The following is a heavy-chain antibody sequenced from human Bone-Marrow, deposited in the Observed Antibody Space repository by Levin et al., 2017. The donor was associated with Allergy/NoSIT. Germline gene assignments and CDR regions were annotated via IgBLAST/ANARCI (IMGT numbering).Heavy chain of an antibody. CDR3: TRLPLWFGDFAHFDY. V-gene: IGHV4-30-2*01. J-gene: IGHJ4*02. CDR2: INHEEST. CDR1: GGSISRGAYS. D-gene: IGHD3-10*01. Sequence: TSETLSLTCAVSGGSISRGAYSWGWVRQPPGKGLEWIGYINHEESTYHNPSLKSRVTISLDKPKNRFSLNLSAVTAADTAVYYCTRLPLWFGDFAHFDYWGQGRLVTVSS.